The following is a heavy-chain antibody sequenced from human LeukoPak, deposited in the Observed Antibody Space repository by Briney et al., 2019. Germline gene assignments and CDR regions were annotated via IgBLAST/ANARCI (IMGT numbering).Heavy chain of an antibody. CDR2: ISFDGSNK. J-gene: IGHJ4*02. V-gene: IGHV3-30*01. CDR1: GFTFDNYA. D-gene: IGHD3-22*01. Sequence: GGSLRLSCAASGFTFDNYAIHWVRQAPGKGLQWEAVISFDGSNKYYADSVKGRFTISRDNSKYTLYLQMNSLRAEDTAVYYCARMRTPSYYYDSSGYSSHYFDYWGQGTLVTVSS. CDR3: ARMRTPSYYYDSSGYSSHYFDY.